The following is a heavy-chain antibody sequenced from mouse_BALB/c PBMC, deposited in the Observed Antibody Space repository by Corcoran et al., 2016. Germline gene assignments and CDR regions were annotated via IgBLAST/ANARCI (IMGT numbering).Heavy chain of an antibody. CDR1: GYTFTNYG. CDR3: ARAPLHYYAMDY. Sequence: QIQLVQSGPELKNPGETVKISCKASGYTFTNYGMNWVKQAPGKGLKWMGWINTYTGEPTHADDFKGRFAFSLETSATTAYLQINNLKNEDTATYFCARAPLHYYAMDYWGQGTSVTVSS. V-gene: IGHV9-3-1*01. D-gene: IGHD6-1*01. CDR2: INTYTGEP. J-gene: IGHJ4*01.